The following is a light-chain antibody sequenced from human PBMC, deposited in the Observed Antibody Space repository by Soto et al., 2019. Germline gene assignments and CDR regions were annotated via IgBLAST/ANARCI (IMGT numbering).Light chain of an antibody. J-gene: IGLJ1*01. CDR2: DVS. V-gene: IGLV2-14*01. Sequence: QSALTQPASVSGSPGQSITISCTGTSSDVGGYKYVSWYQQHPDKAPQLMIYDVSNRPSGVSSRFSGSKSGNTASLTISGLPAEDEADYYYSSYTTPSSYVFGTGTKVTVL. CDR1: SSDVGGYKY. CDR3: SSYTTPSSYV.